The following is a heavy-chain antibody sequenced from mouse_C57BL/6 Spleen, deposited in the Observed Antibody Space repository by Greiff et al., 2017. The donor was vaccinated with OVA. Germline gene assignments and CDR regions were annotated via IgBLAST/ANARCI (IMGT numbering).Heavy chain of an antibody. Sequence: QVQLQQSGAELVRPGTSVKVSCKASGYAFTNYLIEWVKQRPGQGLEWIGVINPGSGGTNYNEKFKGKATLTADKSSSTAYMQLSSLTSEDSAVYFCARGYDYDVGYYDCWGQGTTLTVSS. CDR2: INPGSGGT. CDR3: ARGYDYDVGYYDC. V-gene: IGHV1-54*01. CDR1: GYAFTNYL. D-gene: IGHD2-4*01. J-gene: IGHJ2*01.